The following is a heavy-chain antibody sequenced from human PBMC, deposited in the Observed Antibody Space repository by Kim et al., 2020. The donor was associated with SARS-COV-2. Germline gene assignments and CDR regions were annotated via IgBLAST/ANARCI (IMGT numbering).Heavy chain of an antibody. D-gene: IGHD3-3*01. CDR3: ARGSNTIFGVAPSDY. CDR2: IYYSGST. V-gene: IGHV4-30-4*01. Sequence: SETLSLTCTVSGGSISSGDYYWSWIRQPPGKGLEWIGYIYYSGSTYYNPSLKSRVTISVDTSKNQFSLKLSSVTAADTAVYYCARGSNTIFGVAPSDYWGQGTLVTVSS. J-gene: IGHJ4*02. CDR1: GGSISSGDYY.